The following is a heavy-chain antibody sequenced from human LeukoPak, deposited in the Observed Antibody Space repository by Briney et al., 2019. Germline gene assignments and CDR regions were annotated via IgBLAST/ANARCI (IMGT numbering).Heavy chain of an antibody. CDR1: GDSVSSNNAA. J-gene: IGHJ5*02. CDR3: ARDVNGAFTRSWFDP. V-gene: IGHV6-1*01. CDR2: TYYRSKWYH. D-gene: IGHD4-17*01. Sequence: SQTLSLTCAISGDSVSSNNAAWVWIRQSPSRGLQWLERTYYRSKWYHDYAVSVKSRISFNPDTSKNQFFLQLNSVAPEDTAVYYCARDVNGAFTRSWFDPWGQGTRVTVSS.